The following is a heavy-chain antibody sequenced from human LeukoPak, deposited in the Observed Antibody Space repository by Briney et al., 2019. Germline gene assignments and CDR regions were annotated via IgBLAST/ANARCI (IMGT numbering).Heavy chain of an antibody. CDR1: GVSISSHY. D-gene: IGHD2-21*02. Sequence: SENLSLTCTVSGVSISSHYWSWIRQPPGKGLEWIGYIYYSGSTNYNPSLKSRVIISVDTSKNQFSLKLSSVTAADTAVYYCARGGGDRTESRHFDYWGQGTLVTVSS. J-gene: IGHJ4*02. CDR3: ARGGGDRTESRHFDY. V-gene: IGHV4-59*11. CDR2: IYYSGST.